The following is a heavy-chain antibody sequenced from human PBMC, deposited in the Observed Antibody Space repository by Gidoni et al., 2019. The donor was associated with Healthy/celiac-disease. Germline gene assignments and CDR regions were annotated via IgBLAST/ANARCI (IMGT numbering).Heavy chain of an antibody. V-gene: IGHV3-9*01. D-gene: IGHD2-15*01. J-gene: IGHJ6*02. CDR2: ISWNSGSI. CDR1: GFTLDDYA. CDR3: AKGEDIVVVVAALDV. Sequence: EVQLVESGGGLVQPGRSLRLSCAAAGFTLDDYAMHWVRQAPGKGLEWVSGISWNSGSIGYADSVKGRFTISRDNAKNSLYLQMNSLRAEDTALYYCAKGEDIVVVVAALDVWGQGTTVTVSS.